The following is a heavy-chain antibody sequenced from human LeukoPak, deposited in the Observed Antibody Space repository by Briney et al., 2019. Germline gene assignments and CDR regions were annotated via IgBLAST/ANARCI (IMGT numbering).Heavy chain of an antibody. CDR2: IKQDGSEK. CDR3: TRSYYYPLEGVSGMDV. CDR1: GFTFSSYW. V-gene: IGHV3-7*03. Sequence: GGSLRLSCAASGFTFSSYWMSWVRQAPGKGLEWVANIKQDGSEKYYVDSVKGRFTISRDNAKNSLYLQMNSLRAEDTAVYYCTRSYYYPLEGVSGMDVWGQGTTVTVSS. J-gene: IGHJ6*02. D-gene: IGHD3-22*01.